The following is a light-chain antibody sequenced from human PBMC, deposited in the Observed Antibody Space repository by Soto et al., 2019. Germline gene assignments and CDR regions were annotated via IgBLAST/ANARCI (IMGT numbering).Light chain of an antibody. Sequence: QSVLTQPPSVSGAPGQRVTISCTGSSSNIGAGFDVHWYQQLPGTAPKLVIFANNNRPSGVPDRFSGSKSGTSASLAITGIQAEDEADYYCQSYDNGRGGVFGGGTTLTVL. V-gene: IGLV1-40*01. CDR3: QSYDNGRGGV. CDR2: ANN. CDR1: SSNIGAGFD. J-gene: IGLJ2*01.